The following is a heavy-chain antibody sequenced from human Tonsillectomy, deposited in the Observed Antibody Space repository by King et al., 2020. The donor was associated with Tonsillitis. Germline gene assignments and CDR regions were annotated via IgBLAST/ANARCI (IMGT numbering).Heavy chain of an antibody. CDR2: IYHSGST. CDR3: ARSGGYTYGAPDYFDY. D-gene: IGHD5-18*01. CDR1: GYSISSGYY. J-gene: IGHJ4*02. Sequence: VQLQESGPGLVKPSETLSLTCAVSGYSISSGYYCGWIRQPPGKGLECIGSIYHSGSTYYNPSLKSRVTISVDTSKNQFSLKLSSVTAADTAVYYCARSGGYTYGAPDYFDYWGQGTLVTVSS. V-gene: IGHV4-38-2*01.